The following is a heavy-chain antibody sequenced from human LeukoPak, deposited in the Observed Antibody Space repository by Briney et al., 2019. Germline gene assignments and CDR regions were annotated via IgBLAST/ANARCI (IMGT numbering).Heavy chain of an antibody. Sequence: GGSLRLSCAASEFTFSSYGMSWVRQAPGKGLEWVSAISGSGGTTYYADSVKGRFTISRDNSKNTLYLQMNSLRAEDTAVYYCAKVTYGSGTYGAFDSWGQGTLVTVSS. CDR3: AKVTYGSGTYGAFDS. CDR2: ISGSGGTT. V-gene: IGHV3-23*01. CDR1: EFTFSSYG. J-gene: IGHJ4*02. D-gene: IGHD3-10*01.